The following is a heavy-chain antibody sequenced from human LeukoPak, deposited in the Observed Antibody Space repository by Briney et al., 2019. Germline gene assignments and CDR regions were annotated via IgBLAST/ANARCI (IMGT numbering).Heavy chain of an antibody. CDR3: ATVEGSGWNNWFDP. D-gene: IGHD6-19*01. V-gene: IGHV1-24*01. J-gene: IGHJ5*02. Sequence: ASVKVSCKVSGYTLTELSMHWVRQAPGKGLEWMGGFDPEDGETIYAQKFRGRVTMTEDTSTDTAYMELSSLRSEDTAVYYCATVEGSGWNNWFDPWGQGTLVTVSS. CDR2: FDPEDGET. CDR1: GYTLTELS.